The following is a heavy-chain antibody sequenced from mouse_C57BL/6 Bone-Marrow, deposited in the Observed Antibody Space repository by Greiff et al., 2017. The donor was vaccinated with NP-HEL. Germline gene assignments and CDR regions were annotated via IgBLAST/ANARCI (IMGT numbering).Heavy chain of an antibody. V-gene: IGHV1-18*01. CDR1: GYTFTDYN. Sequence: VQLKESGPELVKPGASVKIPCKASGYTFTDYNMDWVKQSHGKSLEWIGDINPNNGGTIYNQKFKGKATLTVDKSSSTAYMELRSLTSEDTAVYYCARRGDYYGSSFPWFAYWGQGTLVTVSA. CDR3: ARRGDYYGSSFPWFAY. J-gene: IGHJ3*01. D-gene: IGHD1-1*01. CDR2: INPNNGGT.